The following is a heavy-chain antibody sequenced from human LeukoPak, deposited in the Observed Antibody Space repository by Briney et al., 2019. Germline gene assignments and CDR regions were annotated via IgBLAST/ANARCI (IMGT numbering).Heavy chain of an antibody. D-gene: IGHD3-3*01. V-gene: IGHV4-59*01. J-gene: IGHJ6*03. CDR1: GGSISSYY. Sequence: PSETLSLTCTVSGGSISSYYWSWIRQPPGKGLEWIGYIYYSGSTNYNPSLKSRVTISVDTSKNQFSLKLSSVTAADTAVYYCARTLTIFGVVAPHYYYYMDVWGKGTTVTVSS. CDR2: IYYSGST. CDR3: ARTLTIFGVVAPHYYYYMDV.